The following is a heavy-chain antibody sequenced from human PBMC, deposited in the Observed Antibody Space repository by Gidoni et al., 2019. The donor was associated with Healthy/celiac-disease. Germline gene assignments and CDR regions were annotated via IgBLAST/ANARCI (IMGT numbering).Heavy chain of an antibody. CDR2: ISAYNGNT. D-gene: IGHD2-21*02. J-gene: IGHJ3*02. CDR3: ARIIVVVTAIPGGGAFDI. Sequence: KKPGASVNVSCKASGYTFTSYGISWVRQAPGQGREWMGWISAYNGNTNYAQKLQGRVTLTTDTSTSTAYMERRSLRSDDTAVYYCARIIVVVTAIPGGGAFDIWGQGTMVTVSS. V-gene: IGHV1-18*04. CDR1: GYTFTSYG.